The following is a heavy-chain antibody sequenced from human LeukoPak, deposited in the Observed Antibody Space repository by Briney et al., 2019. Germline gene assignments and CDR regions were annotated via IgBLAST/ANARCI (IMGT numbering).Heavy chain of an antibody. Sequence: GGSLRLSCAASGFAFSSYGMSWVRQAPGKGLEWVSGISGTTERTFYADSVKGRLTISRDNSKNTLYLRMSSLRAEDTAVYYCAKDGHYYDSSGYYDGGYFDYWGQGTLVTVSS. J-gene: IGHJ4*02. CDR3: AKDGHYYDSSGYYDGGYFDY. D-gene: IGHD3-22*01. CDR1: GFAFSSYG. V-gene: IGHV3-23*01. CDR2: ISGTTERT.